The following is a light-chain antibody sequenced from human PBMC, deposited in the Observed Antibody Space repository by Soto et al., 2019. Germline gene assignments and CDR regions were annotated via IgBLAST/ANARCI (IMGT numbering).Light chain of an antibody. CDR1: SSDVGAYNY. CDR3: CSYAGSYSWV. CDR2: DVS. Sequence: QSALTQPRSVSGSPGQSVTISCTGTSSDVGAYNYVSWYQHHPGKAPKVMIYDVSERPSGVPDRFSGSKSDNKASLTISGLQAEDEADYSCCSYAGSYSWVFGGGTKVTVL. V-gene: IGLV2-11*01. J-gene: IGLJ3*02.